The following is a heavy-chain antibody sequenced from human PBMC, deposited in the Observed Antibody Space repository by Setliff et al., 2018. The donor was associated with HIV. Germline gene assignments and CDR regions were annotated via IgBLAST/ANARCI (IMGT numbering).Heavy chain of an antibody. V-gene: IGHV4-4*09. Sequence: PSETLSLTCTVSGDTDFYWNWIRQPPGKGLEWIGYIHASGKTNYNPSLKSRVTISLDTSKMQFSLHLTSVTAADTAVYYCATLDPSGCNFLAYWGQGTLVTVSS. CDR2: IHASGKT. CDR3: ATLDPSGCNFLAY. J-gene: IGHJ4*02. CDR1: GDTDFY. D-gene: IGHD4-4*01.